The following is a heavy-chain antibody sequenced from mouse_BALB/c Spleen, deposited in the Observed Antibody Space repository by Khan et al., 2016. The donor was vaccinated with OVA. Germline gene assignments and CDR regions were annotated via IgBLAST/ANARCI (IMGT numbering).Heavy chain of an antibody. CDR3: ARDGSRYNYAMDY. J-gene: IGHJ4*01. D-gene: IGHD2-3*01. CDR1: CYPIPSDYA. Sequence: EVQLLETVPGLVKPSQSLSLTCTVTCYPIPSDYAWNWIRQFPGNKLEWMGYISSSGSPNYNPALKSRLSITRDPSKNQFFLQLNSVTTEDTATYYCARDGSRYNYAMDYWGQGTSGTVSS. V-gene: IGHV3-2*02. CDR2: ISSSGSP.